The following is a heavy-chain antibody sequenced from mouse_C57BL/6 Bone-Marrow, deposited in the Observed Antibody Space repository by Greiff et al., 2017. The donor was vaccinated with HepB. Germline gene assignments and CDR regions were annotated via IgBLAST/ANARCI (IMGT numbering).Heavy chain of an antibody. D-gene: IGHD1-1*01. CDR1: GFTFSDYY. V-gene: IGHV5-16*01. CDR3: ARDLTTVVAPDY. CDR2: INYDGSST. Sequence: EVKLVESEGGLVQPGSSMKLSCTASGFTFSDYYMAWVRQVPEKGLEWVANINYDGSSTYYLDSLKSRFIISRDNAKNILYLQMSSLKSEDTATYYCARDLTTVVAPDYWGQGTTLTVSS. J-gene: IGHJ2*01.